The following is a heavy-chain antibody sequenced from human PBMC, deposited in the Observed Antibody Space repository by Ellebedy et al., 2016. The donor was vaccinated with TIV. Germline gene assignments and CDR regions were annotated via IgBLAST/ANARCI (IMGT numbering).Heavy chain of an antibody. Sequence: GGSLRLSCVVSGLTFSDVYMSWIRQAPGKGLEWVSYIDGSGTAVYYADSVTGRFTVSRDNAKNSVYLQMNSLRPEDTAVYYCASLNPNGDYYDGTDVWGQGTTVTVSS. CDR3: ASLNPNGDYYDGTDV. V-gene: IGHV3-11*04. D-gene: IGHD3-10*01. CDR1: GLTFSDVY. CDR2: IDGSGTAV. J-gene: IGHJ6*02.